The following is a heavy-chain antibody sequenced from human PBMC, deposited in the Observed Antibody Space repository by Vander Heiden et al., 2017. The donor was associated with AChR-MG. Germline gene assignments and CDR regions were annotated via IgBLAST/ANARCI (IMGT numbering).Heavy chain of an antibody. V-gene: IGHV3-64D*06. D-gene: IGHD3-10*01. CDR3: VKGVRGVGYYYYGMDV. CDR1: GFTFSSYA. CDR2: ISSNGGST. Sequence: EVQLVESGGGLVQPGGSLRLPCSASGFTFSSYAMHWVRQAPGKGLEYVSAISSNGGSTYYADSVKGRFTISRDNSKNTLYLQMSSLRAEDTAVYYCVKGVRGVGYYYYGMDVWGQGTTVTVSS. J-gene: IGHJ6*02.